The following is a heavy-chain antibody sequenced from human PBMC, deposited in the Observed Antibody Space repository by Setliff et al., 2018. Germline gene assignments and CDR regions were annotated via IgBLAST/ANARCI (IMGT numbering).Heavy chain of an antibody. D-gene: IGHD3-22*01. V-gene: IGHV3-48*01. CDR3: ATNPRKGRSGGYYYDDPYYFYMDV. CDR2: ISSSSGLI. J-gene: IGHJ6*03. Sequence: GGSLRLSCAASGFTFSTYAMNWLRQAPGKGLECVSYISSSSGLIYYADSVKGRFTISRDNDKNSLYLQLNSLRADDTAVYYCATNPRKGRSGGYYYDDPYYFYMDVWGKGTTVTVSS. CDR1: GFTFSTYA.